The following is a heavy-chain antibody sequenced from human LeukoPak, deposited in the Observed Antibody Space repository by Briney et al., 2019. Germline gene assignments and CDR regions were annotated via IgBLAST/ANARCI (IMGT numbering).Heavy chain of an antibody. CDR2: IFHSGAT. CDR1: GGSISSSNW. V-gene: IGHV4-4*02. D-gene: IGHD2/OR15-2a*01. Sequence: TSETLSLTCAVSGGSISSSNWWSWVRQPPGKGLEWIGRIFHSGATDYKTSLKGRVTISVDKSKNQFSLTLTSVTAADTAVYYCARLTPTTLSLYYYYMDVWGKGTTVTVSS. J-gene: IGHJ6*03. CDR3: ARLTPTTLSLYYYYMDV.